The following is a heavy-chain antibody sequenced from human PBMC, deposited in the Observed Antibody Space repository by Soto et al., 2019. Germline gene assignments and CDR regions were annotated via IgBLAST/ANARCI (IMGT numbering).Heavy chain of an antibody. CDR3: ARDRSVQLDRGKPSYYSYGMDV. CDR1: GDSVSSNSAA. V-gene: IGHV6-1*01. J-gene: IGHJ6*02. D-gene: IGHD1-1*01. Sequence: PSQTLSLTCAISGDSVSSNSAAWNWIRQSPSRGLEWLGRTYYRSKWYNDYAVSVKSRITINPDTSKNQFSLQLNSVTPEDTAVYYCARDRSVQLDRGKPSYYSYGMDVWRQGTTLTVSS. CDR2: TYYRSKWYN.